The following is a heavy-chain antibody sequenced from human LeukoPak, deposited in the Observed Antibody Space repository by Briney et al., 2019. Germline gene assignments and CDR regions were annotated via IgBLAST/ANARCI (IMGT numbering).Heavy chain of an antibody. Sequence: PGGSLRLSCAASRFTFSSYSMNWVRQAPGKGLEWVSYISSSGRTIYYADSVKGRFTISRDNSKNTLYLQMNSLRAGDTAVYYCAKPHFDDWGQGTLVTVSS. CDR2: ISSSGRTI. CDR1: RFTFSSYS. CDR3: AKPHFDD. V-gene: IGHV3-48*01. J-gene: IGHJ4*02.